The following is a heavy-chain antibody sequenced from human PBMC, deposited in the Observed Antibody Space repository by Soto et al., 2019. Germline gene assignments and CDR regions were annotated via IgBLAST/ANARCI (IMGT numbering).Heavy chain of an antibody. V-gene: IGHV1-58*02. J-gene: IGHJ4*02. CDR1: GFTFTSST. CDR3: AAGKYDFWSGYDY. D-gene: IGHD3-3*01. CDR2: IVVGSGNT. Sequence: QMQLVQSGPEVKKPGTSVKVSCKASGFTFTSSTMQWVRQARGQRLEWVGWIVVGSGNTNYAQKFQGRVTITRDMSTSTDYMELSSLRSEDTAVYYCAAGKYDFWSGYDYWGQGTQVTVSS.